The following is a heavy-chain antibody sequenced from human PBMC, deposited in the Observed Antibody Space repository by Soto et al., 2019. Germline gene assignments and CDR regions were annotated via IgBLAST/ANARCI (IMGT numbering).Heavy chain of an antibody. CDR1: GGSFSGYY. D-gene: IGHD3-16*01. Sequence: PSETLSLTCAAYGGSFSGYYWSWIRQPPGKGLEWIGEINHSGSTNYNPSLKSRVTISVDTSKNQFSLKLSSVTAADTAVYYCARGRDNDSFYWYYYYGMDVWGQGTTVTVSS. CDR3: ARGRDNDSFYWYYYYGMDV. CDR2: INHSGST. J-gene: IGHJ6*02. V-gene: IGHV4-34*01.